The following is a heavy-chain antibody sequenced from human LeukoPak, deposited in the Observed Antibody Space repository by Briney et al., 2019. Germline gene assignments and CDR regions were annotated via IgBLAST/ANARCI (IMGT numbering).Heavy chain of an antibody. V-gene: IGHV4-59*01. D-gene: IGHD6-13*01. CDR3: ARFPAAGTYYFDY. CDR2: IYYSGST. CDR1: GGSISSYY. J-gene: IGHJ4*02. Sequence: NPSETLSLTCTVSGGSISSYYWSWIRQPPGKGLEWIGYIYYSGSTNYNPSLKSRVTISVDTSKNQFSLKLSSVTAADTAVYYCARFPAAGTYYFDYWGQGTLVTVSS.